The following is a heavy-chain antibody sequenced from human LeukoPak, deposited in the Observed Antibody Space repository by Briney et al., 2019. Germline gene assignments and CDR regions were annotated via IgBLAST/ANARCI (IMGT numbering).Heavy chain of an antibody. Sequence: ASVKVSCTASGYTFTNYGISWVRQAPGQGLEWIGWISAYNGNTNYAQKLQGRVTMTTDTSTSTAYMEVRSLRSDDTAVYYCARDYDDYGWLDPWGQGTLVTVSS. CDR3: ARDYDDYGWLDP. D-gene: IGHD4-17*01. CDR2: ISAYNGNT. CDR1: GYTFTNYG. J-gene: IGHJ5*02. V-gene: IGHV1-18*04.